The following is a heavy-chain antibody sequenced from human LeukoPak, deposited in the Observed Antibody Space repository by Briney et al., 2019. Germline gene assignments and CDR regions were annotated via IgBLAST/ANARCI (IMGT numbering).Heavy chain of an antibody. CDR3: ARAYYYDSSGYYYDAYFDY. Sequence: GRSLRLSCAASGFTFSSYAMHWVRQAPGKGLEWVAVISYDGSNKYYADSVKGRFTISRDNSKNTLYLQMNSLRAEDTAVYYCARAYYYDSSGYYYDAYFDYWGQGTQVTVSS. J-gene: IGHJ4*02. D-gene: IGHD3-22*01. CDR2: ISYDGSNK. CDR1: GFTFSSYA. V-gene: IGHV3-30-3*01.